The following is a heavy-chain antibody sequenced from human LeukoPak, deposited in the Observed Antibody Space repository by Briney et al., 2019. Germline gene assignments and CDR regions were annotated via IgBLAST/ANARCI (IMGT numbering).Heavy chain of an antibody. CDR3: ARVSGPGMNEYFHL. CDR2: INNDGTTT. Sequence: GGSLRLSCAASRLTFSSYSMNWVRQAPGKGLVWVSRINNDGTTTKYADSVKGRFTISRDNAKNTLYLQMNSLRAEDTAVYYCARVSGPGMNEYFHLWGQGTLVTVSS. D-gene: IGHD3-10*01. CDR1: RLTFSSYS. V-gene: IGHV3-74*01. J-gene: IGHJ1*01.